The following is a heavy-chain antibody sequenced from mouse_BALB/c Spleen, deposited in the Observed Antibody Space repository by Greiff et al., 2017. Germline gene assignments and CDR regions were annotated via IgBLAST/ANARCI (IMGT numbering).Heavy chain of an antibody. V-gene: IGHV5-4*02. CDR2: ISDGGSYT. Sequence: EVNVVESGGGLVKPGGSLKLSCAASGFTFSDYYMYWVRQTPEKRLEWVATISDGGSYTYYPDTVKGRFTISRDNAKNNLYLQMSSLKSEDTAMYYCARAPYDYGRGYFDYWGQGTTLTVSS. CDR1: GFTFSDYY. CDR3: ARAPYDYGRGYFDY. J-gene: IGHJ2*01. D-gene: IGHD2-4*01.